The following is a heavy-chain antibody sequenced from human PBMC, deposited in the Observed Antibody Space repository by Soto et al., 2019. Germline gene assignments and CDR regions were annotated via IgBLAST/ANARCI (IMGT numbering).Heavy chain of an antibody. Sequence: HHGGSLRLSCAASGFTFSSYSMNWVRQAPGKGLEWISYISSRSNTIYYGDSVKGRFTISRDNAKNSLYLQMNSLRDEDTAVYYCASEYNYGSGSYRGYFDYWGQGTLVT. CDR2: ISSRSNTI. CDR3: ASEYNYGSGSYRGYFDY. J-gene: IGHJ4*02. CDR1: GFTFSSYS. V-gene: IGHV3-48*02. D-gene: IGHD3-10*01.